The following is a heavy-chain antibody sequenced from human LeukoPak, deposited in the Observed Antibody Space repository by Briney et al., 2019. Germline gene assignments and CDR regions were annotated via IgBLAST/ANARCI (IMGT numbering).Heavy chain of an antibody. J-gene: IGHJ6*03. Sequence: SETLSLTCAVYGGSFSGYYWSWIRQPPGKGPEWIGEINHSGSTNYNPSLKSRVTISVDTSKNQFSLKLSSVTAADTAVYYCARGKVVVVPAAIPPYYYYYMDVWGKGTTVTVSS. V-gene: IGHV4-34*01. CDR2: INHSGST. CDR3: ARGKVVVVPAAIPPYYYYYMDV. CDR1: GGSFSGYY. D-gene: IGHD2-2*02.